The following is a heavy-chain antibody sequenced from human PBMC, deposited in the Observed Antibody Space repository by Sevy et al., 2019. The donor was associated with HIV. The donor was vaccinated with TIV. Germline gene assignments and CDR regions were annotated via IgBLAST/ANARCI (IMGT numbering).Heavy chain of an antibody. Sequence: GGSLRLSCAASGFTFSNCAMHWVRQAPGKGLEWVAVISYDGSNKYYADSVRGRFTISRDSSKNTLYLQMNSLRPEDTAVYYCARDLEVYGGWEQTSQGMDVWGQGTTVTVSS. J-gene: IGHJ6*02. CDR2: ISYDGSNK. D-gene: IGHD1-26*01. CDR3: ARDLEVYGGWEQTSQGMDV. CDR1: GFTFSNCA. V-gene: IGHV3-30-3*01.